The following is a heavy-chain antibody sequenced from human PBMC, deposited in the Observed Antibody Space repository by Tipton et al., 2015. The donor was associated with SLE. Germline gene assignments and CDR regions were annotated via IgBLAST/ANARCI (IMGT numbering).Heavy chain of an antibody. CDR1: GYSIRDGYY. J-gene: IGHJ4*02. V-gene: IGHV4-4*07. CDR2: IHVSEST. Sequence: TLSLTCTVSGYSIRDGYYWSWVRQPAGKALEWIGRIHVSESTKYNPSFKSRVSMSIDTSNKHFSLKLTSVTAADTALYFCASQNWNYFYWSQGTLVTVSS. D-gene: IGHD1-7*01. CDR3: ASQNWNYFY.